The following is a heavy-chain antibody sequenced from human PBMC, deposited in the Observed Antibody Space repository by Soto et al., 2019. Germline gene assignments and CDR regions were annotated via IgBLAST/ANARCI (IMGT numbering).Heavy chain of an antibody. Sequence: QVQLVQSAGAEVKKPGASVQVSCKASGYTFTSYNINWVRQAPGQGLEWVGWVSAYNGNTNYAQKLQGRVTMTTDTSTKTAYMELRSLRSDDTAVYYCARAWYCSGGSCCCDYWVQGTLVTVSS. CDR2: VSAYNGNT. D-gene: IGHD2-15*01. CDR3: ARAWYCSGGSCCCDY. J-gene: IGHJ4*02. V-gene: IGHV1-18*01. CDR1: GYTFTSYN.